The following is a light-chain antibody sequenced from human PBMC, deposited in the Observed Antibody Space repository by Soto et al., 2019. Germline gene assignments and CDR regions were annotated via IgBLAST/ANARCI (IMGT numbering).Light chain of an antibody. J-gene: IGKJ5*01. CDR3: QQTYSLPPVT. Sequence: DIQMTQSPASLTATVGDRVTITCRASQTISKYLSWYQQKQGKAPKLLIYAASNLHSGVPSRFSGSGSGTDFTLTISSLQPEDFATYYCQQTYSLPPVTFGQGTRLE. CDR1: QTISKY. V-gene: IGKV1-39*01. CDR2: AAS.